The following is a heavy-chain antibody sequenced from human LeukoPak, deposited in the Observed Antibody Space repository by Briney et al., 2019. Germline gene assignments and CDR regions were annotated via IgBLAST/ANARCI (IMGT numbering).Heavy chain of an antibody. Sequence: PSETLSLTCTVSGYSISSGYYWGWIRQPPGQGLGWIGSIYHSGSTYYNPSLKSRVTISGDTSKNQFSLKLSSVTAADTAVYYCARSSGGDTTFDYWGQGTLVTVSS. D-gene: IGHD4-17*01. CDR2: IYHSGST. J-gene: IGHJ4*02. V-gene: IGHV4-38-2*02. CDR1: GYSISSGYY. CDR3: ARSSGGDTTFDY.